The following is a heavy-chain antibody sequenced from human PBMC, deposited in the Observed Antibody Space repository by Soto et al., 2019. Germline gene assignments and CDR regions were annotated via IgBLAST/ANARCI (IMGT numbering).Heavy chain of an antibody. CDR1: GFTFSTYS. V-gene: IGHV3-21*01. CDR2: ITTSSSFR. Sequence: GGSLRLSCAASGFTFSTYSMNWVRQAPGKGLEWVADITTSSSFRFYADSLKGRFTISRDDAKNSLYLQMNSLRVEDTGVYYCARDLGVALATLTLDSWGQGTLVTV. CDR3: ARDLGVALATLTLDS. J-gene: IGHJ4*02. D-gene: IGHD2-15*01.